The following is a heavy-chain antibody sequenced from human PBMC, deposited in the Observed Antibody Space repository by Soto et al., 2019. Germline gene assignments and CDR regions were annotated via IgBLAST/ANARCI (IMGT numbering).Heavy chain of an antibody. CDR3: AADQGYYYGMDV. CDR1: EFTFTSSA. V-gene: IGHV1-58*01. Sequence: ASVKVSCKASEFTFTSSAVQWVRQARGQRLEWIGWIVVGSGNTNYAQKFQERVTITRDMSTSTAYMELSSLRSEDTAVYYCAADQGYYYGMDVWGQGTTVTSP. CDR2: IVVGSGNT. J-gene: IGHJ6*02.